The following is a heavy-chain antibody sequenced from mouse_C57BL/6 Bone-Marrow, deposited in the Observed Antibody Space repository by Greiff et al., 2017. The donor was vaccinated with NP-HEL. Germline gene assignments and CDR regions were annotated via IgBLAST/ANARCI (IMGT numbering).Heavy chain of an antibody. Sequence: QVQLKQPGAELVKPGASVKVSCKASGYTFTSYWMHWVKQRPGQGLEWIGRIHPSDSDTNYNQKFKGKATLTVDKSSSTAYMQLSSLTSEDSAVYYCASTPVTGWFAYWGQGTLVTVSA. V-gene: IGHV1-74*01. CDR2: IHPSDSDT. CDR3: ASTPVTGWFAY. J-gene: IGHJ3*01. D-gene: IGHD2-5*01. CDR1: GYTFTSYW.